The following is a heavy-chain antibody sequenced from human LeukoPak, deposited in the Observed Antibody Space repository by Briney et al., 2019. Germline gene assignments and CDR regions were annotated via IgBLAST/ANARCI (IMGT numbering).Heavy chain of an antibody. V-gene: IGHV3-73*01. CDR3: TTDLYSSGYIEY. D-gene: IGHD6-19*01. Sequence: GGSLRLSCAASGFTFSGSAIHWVRQASGKGLEWVGRIRSKPNSYATAYAASLKGRFTISRDDSKNTAYLRMNSLKTEDTAVYYCTTDLYSSGYIEYWGQGTLVTVSS. J-gene: IGHJ4*02. CDR2: IRSKPNSYAT. CDR1: GFTFSGSA.